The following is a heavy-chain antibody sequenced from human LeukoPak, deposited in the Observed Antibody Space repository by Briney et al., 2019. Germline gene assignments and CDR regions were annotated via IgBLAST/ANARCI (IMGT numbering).Heavy chain of an antibody. CDR3: AGDPATVTSHFDY. CDR1: GFIFSRYD. CDR2: IWHDGSKT. V-gene: IGHV3-33*01. D-gene: IGHD4-17*01. Sequence: GTSLRLSCVASGFIFSRYDMHWVRQAPGKGLEWVALIWHDGSKTHYADSVKGRFTISRDDSKSTLYVQMNSLRVEDTAVYYCAGDPATVTSHFDYWGQGALVTVSS. J-gene: IGHJ4*02.